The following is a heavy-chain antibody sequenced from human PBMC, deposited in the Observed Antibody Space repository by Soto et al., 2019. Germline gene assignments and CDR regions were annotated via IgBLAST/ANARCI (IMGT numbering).Heavy chain of an antibody. Sequence: SQTLSLTCAVSGDSVSSNSAAGNWIRQSPSRGLEWLGRTYYRSKWYNDYAVSVKSRITINPDTSKNQFSLQLNSVTPEDTAVYYCAMVAAAGRDYYYYGMDVWGQGTTVTVSS. V-gene: IGHV6-1*01. J-gene: IGHJ6*02. D-gene: IGHD6-13*01. CDR1: GDSVSSNSAA. CDR2: TYYRSKWYN. CDR3: AMVAAAGRDYYYYGMDV.